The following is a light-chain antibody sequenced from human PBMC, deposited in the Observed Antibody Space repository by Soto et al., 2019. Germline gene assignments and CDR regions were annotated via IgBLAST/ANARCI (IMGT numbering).Light chain of an antibody. CDR2: DAS. J-gene: IGKJ1*01. Sequence: IVLTQTPATLSLSPGERATLSCRASQSVSNYLAWYQQKPGQAPRLLIYDASNRAAGIPARFSGSGSGSDFSLTISSLEPEDFAVYYCQQYNNWPPWTFGQGTKVEIK. CDR1: QSVSNY. CDR3: QQYNNWPPWT. V-gene: IGKV3-11*01.